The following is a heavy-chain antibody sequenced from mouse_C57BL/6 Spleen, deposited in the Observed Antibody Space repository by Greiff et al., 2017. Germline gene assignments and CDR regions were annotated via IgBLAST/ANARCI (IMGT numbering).Heavy chain of an antibody. Sequence: QVQLQQPGAELVKPGASVKLSCKASGYTFTSYWMHWVKQRPGQGLEWIGMIHPNSGSTNYNEKFKSKATLTVDKPSSPAYMQLSSLTSEDSAVYYCASFDYDEDDYWGQGTTLTVSS. J-gene: IGHJ2*01. CDR1: GYTFTSYW. D-gene: IGHD2-4*01. V-gene: IGHV1-64*01. CDR3: ASFDYDEDDY. CDR2: IHPNSGST.